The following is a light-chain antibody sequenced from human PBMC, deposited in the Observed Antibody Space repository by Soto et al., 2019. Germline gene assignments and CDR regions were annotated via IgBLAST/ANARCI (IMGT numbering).Light chain of an antibody. Sequence: EIVLTQSPGTLSLSPGERATLSCRASQSVDSGYLAWYQQKPGQAPRLLIYGASSRATGIPDRFSGSGSGTDFTLTISSLQPEDFATYYCQQSYNPPVTFGQGTKVDI. CDR1: QSVDSGY. V-gene: IGKV3-20*01. J-gene: IGKJ1*01. CDR2: GAS. CDR3: QQSYNPPVT.